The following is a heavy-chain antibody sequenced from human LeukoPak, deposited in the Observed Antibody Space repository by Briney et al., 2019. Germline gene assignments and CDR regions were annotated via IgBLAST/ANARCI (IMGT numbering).Heavy chain of an antibody. J-gene: IGHJ4*02. V-gene: IGHV4-30-4*08. CDR1: GGSISSGDYY. CDR3: ARQNSVAGLVEPGDFDY. CDR2: IYYSGST. Sequence: SETLSLTFTVSGGSISSGDYYWSWIRQPPGKGLEWIGYIYYSGSTYYNPSLKSRVTISVDTSKNQFSLKLSSVTAADTAVYYCARQNSVAGLVEPGDFDYWGQGTLVTVSS. D-gene: IGHD6-19*01.